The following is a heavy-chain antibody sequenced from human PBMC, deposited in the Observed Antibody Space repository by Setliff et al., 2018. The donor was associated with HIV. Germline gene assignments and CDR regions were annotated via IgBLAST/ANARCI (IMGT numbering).Heavy chain of an antibody. CDR2: INDSGST. CDR1: GGSFSGYY. CDR3: ARDLRGDSVPATAAKSFDI. V-gene: IGHV4-34*01. J-gene: IGHJ3*02. D-gene: IGHD2-21*02. Sequence: PSETLSLTCAVYGGSFSGYYWSWIRQPPGKGLEWIGEINDSGSTNNNPSLKSRVAMSIDTSKNQFSLKLSSVTAADTAVYYCARDLRGDSVPATAAKSFDIWGQGTLVTVPS.